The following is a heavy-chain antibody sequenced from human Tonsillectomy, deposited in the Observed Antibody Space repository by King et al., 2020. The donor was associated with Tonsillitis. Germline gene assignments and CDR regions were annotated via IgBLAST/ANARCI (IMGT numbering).Heavy chain of an antibody. V-gene: IGHV4-30-2*01. CDR1: GGSISSGGYS. J-gene: IGHJ3*02. CDR3: ARTHDSSGYPGAFDI. Sequence: LQLQESGSGLVKPSQTLSLTCAVSGGSISSGGYSWSWIRQPPGKGLEWIGYIYHSGSTYYNPSLKSRVTISVDRSKNQFSLKLSSVTAADTAVYYCARTHDSSGYPGAFDIWGQGTMVTVSS. CDR2: IYHSGST. D-gene: IGHD3-22*01.